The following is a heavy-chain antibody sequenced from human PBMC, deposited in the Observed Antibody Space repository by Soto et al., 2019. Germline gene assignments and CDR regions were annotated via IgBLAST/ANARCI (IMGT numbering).Heavy chain of an antibody. Sequence: QVQLVQSPSEVKKPGASVKVSCKASGYNFATYGISWVRQAPGQGLEWLAWITAYNDNTNYAEKFHGRVTLTTETATNTAYNELRSLRFADTAVYYCARAPPGPAAVSGLDFWGQGTLVVVSS. CDR1: GYNFATYG. CDR3: ARAPPGPAAVSGLDF. CDR2: ITAYNDNT. V-gene: IGHV1-18*01. J-gene: IGHJ4*02. D-gene: IGHD2-2*01.